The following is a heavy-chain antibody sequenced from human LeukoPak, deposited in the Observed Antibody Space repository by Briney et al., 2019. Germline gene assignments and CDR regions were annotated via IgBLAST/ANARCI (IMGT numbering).Heavy chain of an antibody. V-gene: IGHV1-58*01. Sequence: GASVKVSCKASGFTFTSSAVQWVRQARGQRLEWIGWIVVGSGNTNYAQKFQGRVTITRDTSASTAYMELSSLRSEDTAVYYCARDDHLSLWAFDYWGQGTLVTVSS. D-gene: IGHD2-21*01. CDR2: IVVGSGNT. J-gene: IGHJ4*02. CDR3: ARDDHLSLWAFDY. CDR1: GFTFTSSA.